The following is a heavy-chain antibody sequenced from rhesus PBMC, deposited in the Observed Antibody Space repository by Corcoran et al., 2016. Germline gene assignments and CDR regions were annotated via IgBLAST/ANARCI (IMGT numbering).Heavy chain of an antibody. CDR3: ATSYRD. CDR2: IYDSGEST. D-gene: IGHD4-29*01. Sequence: QVQLQESGPGLVKPSETLPLTCAVSGASISSNYWSWIRQAPGKGLEWIGRIYDSGESTDYNPSHKSRVAISMDTSKNQFSLKLNSVTAADTAIYYCATSYRDWGQGLLVTVSS. J-gene: IGHJ4*01. V-gene: IGHV4S2*01. CDR1: GASISSNY.